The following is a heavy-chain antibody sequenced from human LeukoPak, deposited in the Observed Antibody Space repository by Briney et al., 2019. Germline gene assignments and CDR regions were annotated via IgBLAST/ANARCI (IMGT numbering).Heavy chain of an antibody. Sequence: GGSLRLSCAASGFTFSSYWMSWVRQAPGKGLEWVANINQDESEKYYVDSVKGRFTISRDNAKNSLYLQMNSLRAEDTAVYYCARGLRYFDWLFDYWGQGTLVTVSS. D-gene: IGHD3-9*01. J-gene: IGHJ4*02. CDR3: ARGLRYFDWLFDY. CDR2: INQDESEK. V-gene: IGHV3-7*04. CDR1: GFTFSSYW.